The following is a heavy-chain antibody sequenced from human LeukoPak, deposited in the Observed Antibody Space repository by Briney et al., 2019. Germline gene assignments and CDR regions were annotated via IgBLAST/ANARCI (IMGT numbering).Heavy chain of an antibody. CDR3: ARSDEHLVWDS. J-gene: IGHJ4*02. Sequence: SETLSLTCTVSGGSISSGDYYWSWIRQPPGKGLDWIGYIYYIGSTHYNPSLKSRVTISVDTSKNQFSLKLTSVTAADTAVYFCARSDEHLVWDSWGRGTLVTVSS. D-gene: IGHD6-13*01. V-gene: IGHV4-61*08. CDR1: GGSISSGDYY. CDR2: IYYIGST.